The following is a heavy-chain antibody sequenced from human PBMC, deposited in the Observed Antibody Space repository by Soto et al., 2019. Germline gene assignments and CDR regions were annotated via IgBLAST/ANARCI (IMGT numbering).Heavy chain of an antibody. CDR3: AKDRDDYRNYVFDY. CDR2: SSGSGSGGST. J-gene: IGHJ4*02. V-gene: IGHV3-23*01. Sequence: EVQLLESGGGLVQPGGSLRLSCQASGFPLTNYAMPWVRQAPGKGLEWVSISSGSGSGGSTNYADSVKGRFTISRDNSKNTLYLQMNSLRVEDTAVYYCAKDRDDYRNYVFDYWGQGTLVTVSS. D-gene: IGHD4-4*01. CDR1: GFPLTNYA.